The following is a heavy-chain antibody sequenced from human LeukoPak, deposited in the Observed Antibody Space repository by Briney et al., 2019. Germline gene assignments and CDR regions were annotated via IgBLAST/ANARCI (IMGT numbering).Heavy chain of an antibody. Sequence: PGGSLRLSCAASGFTFSSYAMSWVRRAPGKGLEWVSAISGSGGSTYYADSVKGRFTISRDNSKNTLYLQMNSLRAEDTAVYYCAKDRGYSYGYETDYYYYVMDVWGQGTPVTVSS. CDR2: ISGSGGST. V-gene: IGHV3-23*01. D-gene: IGHD5-18*01. J-gene: IGHJ6*02. CDR1: GFTFSSYA. CDR3: AKDRGYSYGYETDYYYYVMDV.